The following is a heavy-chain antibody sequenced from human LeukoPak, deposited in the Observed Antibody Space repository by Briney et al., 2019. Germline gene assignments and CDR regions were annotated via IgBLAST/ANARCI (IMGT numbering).Heavy chain of an antibody. J-gene: IGHJ4*02. CDR1: GFTFSSYN. CDR3: ARFSGYCSSTSCTPGD. V-gene: IGHV3-21*01. CDR2: ISSSSSYI. D-gene: IGHD2-2*01. Sequence: GGSLRLSFAASGFTFSSYNMKLVRQAPGEGLELGSSISSSSSYIYYADSVKGRFTISRDNAKNSLYLQMNSLRAEDTAVYYCARFSGYCSSTSCTPGDWGQGTLVTVSS.